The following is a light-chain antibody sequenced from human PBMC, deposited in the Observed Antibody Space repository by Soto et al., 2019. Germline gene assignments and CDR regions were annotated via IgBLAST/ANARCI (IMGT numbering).Light chain of an antibody. V-gene: IGKV3-11*01. CDR3: HQRNQ. CDR2: DST. CDR1: QFLSSY. J-gene: IGKJ5*01. Sequence: TITCRAGQFLSSYLAWYQQIPGQPPRLLIYDSTNRAAGIPARFSGSRSGTDFTLATSSVEPEDFAMYYCHQRNQFRPGTRLEIK.